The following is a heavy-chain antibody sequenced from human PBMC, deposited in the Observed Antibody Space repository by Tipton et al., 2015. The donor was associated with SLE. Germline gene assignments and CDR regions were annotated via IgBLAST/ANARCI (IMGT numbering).Heavy chain of an antibody. V-gene: IGHV4-61*02. CDR3: AREPVAGTDY. CDR1: GGSISSGFYY. J-gene: IGHJ4*02. Sequence: TLSLTCTVSGGSISSGFYYWSWIRQPAGKGLEWIGRIYTSGSTNYNPSLKSRVTMSVDTSKNQFYLKLSSVTAADTAVYYCAREPVAGTDYWGQGTLVTVSS. CDR2: IYTSGST. D-gene: IGHD6-19*01.